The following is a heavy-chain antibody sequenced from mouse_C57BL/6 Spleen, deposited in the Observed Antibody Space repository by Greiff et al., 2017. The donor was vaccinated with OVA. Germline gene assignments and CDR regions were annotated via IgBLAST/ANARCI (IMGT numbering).Heavy chain of an antibody. D-gene: IGHD1-1*01. CDR1: GYTFTSYW. V-gene: IGHV1-74*01. CDR3: EISYYYGSSYGYFDV. J-gene: IGHJ1*03. Sequence: QVQLQQPGAELVKPGASVKVSCNASGYTFTSYWMHWVKQRPGQGLEWIGRIHPSDSDTNYNQKFKGKATLPVDKSSSTAYMQLSSLTSEDSAVYYGEISYYYGSSYGYFDVWGTGTTVTVSS. CDR2: IHPSDSDT.